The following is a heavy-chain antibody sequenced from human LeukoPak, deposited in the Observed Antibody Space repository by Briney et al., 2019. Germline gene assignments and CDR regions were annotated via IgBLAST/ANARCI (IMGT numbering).Heavy chain of an antibody. CDR3: VREAGYCASVCLKSNWFDP. CDR2: ISNGNT. CDR1: GFPFSNHA. J-gene: IGHJ5*02. V-gene: IGHV3-23*01. Sequence: GGSLILSCAASGFPFSNHAMSWVRQPPGKGLEWVSAISNGNTYYADSVRGRFTISRDDSKNMVYLQMNSLRDEDTALYYCVREAGYCASVCLKSNWFDPWGQGTLVTVSS. D-gene: IGHD2-21*02.